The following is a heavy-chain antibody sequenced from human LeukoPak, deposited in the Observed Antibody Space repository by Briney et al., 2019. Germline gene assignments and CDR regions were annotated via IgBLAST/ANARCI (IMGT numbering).Heavy chain of an antibody. CDR2: IWYDGSNK. CDR3: ARRYGSGSPADY. CDR1: GFTFSSYG. D-gene: IGHD3-10*01. J-gene: IGHJ4*02. Sequence: RGSLRLSCAASGFTFSSYGMHWVRQAPGKGLEWVAVIWYDGSNKYYADSVKGRFTISRDNSKNTLYLQMNSLRAEDTAVYYCARRYGSGSPADYWGQGTLVTVSS. V-gene: IGHV3-33*01.